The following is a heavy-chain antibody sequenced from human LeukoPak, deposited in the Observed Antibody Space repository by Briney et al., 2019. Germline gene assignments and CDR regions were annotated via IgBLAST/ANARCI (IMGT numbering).Heavy chain of an antibody. CDR3: ARLPLGVFGESLNFDY. V-gene: IGHV3-48*01. CDR2: ISSFSGTI. Sequence: GGSLRLSCVASGIILRSYSMNWVRQAPGKGLEWVSYISSFSGTINYADSVKGRFTISRDNAKNSLYLQMNSLRAEDTAVYYCARLPLGVFGESLNFDYWGQGTLVTVSS. CDR1: GIILRSYS. J-gene: IGHJ4*02. D-gene: IGHD3-10*02.